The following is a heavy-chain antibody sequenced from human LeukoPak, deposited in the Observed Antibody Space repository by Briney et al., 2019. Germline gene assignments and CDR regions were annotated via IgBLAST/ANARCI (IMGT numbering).Heavy chain of an antibody. CDR1: GFTFSSYA. V-gene: IGHV3-23*01. Sequence: PGGSLRLSCAASGFTFSSYAISWVRQAPGEGLEWVSAISASGDGTYYADSVKGRFTISRDDFENTLYLQMNSLRAEGTAVYYCAKSRDSRYDYFDYWGQGILVTVSS. J-gene: IGHJ4*02. CDR2: ISASGDGT. CDR3: AKSRDSRYDYFDY. D-gene: IGHD2-15*01.